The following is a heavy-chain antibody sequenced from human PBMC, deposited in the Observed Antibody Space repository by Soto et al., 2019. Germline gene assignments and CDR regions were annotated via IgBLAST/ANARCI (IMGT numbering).Heavy chain of an antibody. V-gene: IGHV3-48*01. Sequence: PGGSLRLSCAASGFTFSSYSMNWVRQAPGKGLEWVSYISSSSSTICYADSVKGRFTISRDNAKNSLYLQMNSLRAEDTAVYYCARHPERIAQIGWFDPWGQGTLVTVSS. CDR3: ARHPERIAQIGWFDP. D-gene: IGHD6-13*01. CDR1: GFTFSSYS. CDR2: ISSSSSTI. J-gene: IGHJ5*02.